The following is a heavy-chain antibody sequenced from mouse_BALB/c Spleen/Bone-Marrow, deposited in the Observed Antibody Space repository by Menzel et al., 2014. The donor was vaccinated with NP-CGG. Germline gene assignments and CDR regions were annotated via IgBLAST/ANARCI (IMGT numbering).Heavy chain of an antibody. Sequence: VMLVESGPGLVAPSQSLSITCTVSGFSLTGYGVNWVRQPPGKGPEWLGMIWGDGSTDYNSTLKSRLSISKDNSKSQVFLKMNSLQTDDTARYYCARELGHYAMDYWGQGTSVTVSS. V-gene: IGHV2-6-7*01. CDR1: GFSLTGYG. D-gene: IGHD4-1*01. CDR3: ARELGHYAMDY. CDR2: IWGDGST. J-gene: IGHJ4*01.